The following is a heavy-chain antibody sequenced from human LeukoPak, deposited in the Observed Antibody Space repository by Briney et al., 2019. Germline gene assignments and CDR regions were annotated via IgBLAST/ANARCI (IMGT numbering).Heavy chain of an antibody. J-gene: IGHJ4*02. D-gene: IGHD1-1*01. V-gene: IGHV7-4-1*02. Sequence: GSVNVSCKASGYTFTSYAMNWVRQAPGQGVEWMGWINNNSGNPTYAKGFTGRFVFSLDTSVSRAYLQISSLKAEDTAVYYCARCERDVPLLGDYWGQRTLVTVSS. CDR3: ARCERDVPLLGDY. CDR1: GYTFTSYA. CDR2: INNNSGNP.